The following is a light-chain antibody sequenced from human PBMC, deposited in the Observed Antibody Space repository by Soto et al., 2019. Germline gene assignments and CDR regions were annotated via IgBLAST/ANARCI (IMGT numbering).Light chain of an antibody. CDR2: DAS. J-gene: IGKJ5*01. V-gene: IGKV3-11*01. Sequence: EIVLTQSPPTLSLSPGERATLSCRASENINNYLIWYQQRPGQAPRLLISDASSRATGIPPRFSGSGSGTDFTLTISSLEPEDFAVYYCQQRARWPITFGQGTRLEIK. CDR3: QQRARWPIT. CDR1: ENINNY.